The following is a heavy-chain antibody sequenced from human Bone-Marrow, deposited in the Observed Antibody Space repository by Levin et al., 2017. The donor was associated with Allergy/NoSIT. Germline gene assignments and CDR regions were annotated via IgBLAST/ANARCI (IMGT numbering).Heavy chain of an antibody. D-gene: IGHD2-21*01. CDR1: AGSISTYF. J-gene: IGHJ4*02. CDR2: VYYSGST. Sequence: PSETLSLTCTVSAGSISTYFWHWIRQSPGKGLEWIGYVYYSGSTNYNPSLQSRVAITVDTSKNQFSLKLRSVTAADTAMYYCARAPKGGIASTYFELWGQGTLVTVSS. CDR3: ARAPKGGIASTYFEL. V-gene: IGHV4-59*01.